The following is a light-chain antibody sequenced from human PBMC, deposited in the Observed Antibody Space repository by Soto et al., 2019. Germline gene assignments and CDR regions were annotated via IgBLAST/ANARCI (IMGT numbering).Light chain of an antibody. V-gene: IGKV1-33*01. CDR3: QQYDNLPT. CDR2: DAS. J-gene: IGKJ1*01. Sequence: DIQMTQSPSSLSASVGDRVTITCQASQDISNYLNWYQQKPGKAPKLLIYDASNLETGVPSRFSGRGYGTDFTFTISSLQPEDTATYYCQQYDNLPTFGQGTKADI. CDR1: QDISNY.